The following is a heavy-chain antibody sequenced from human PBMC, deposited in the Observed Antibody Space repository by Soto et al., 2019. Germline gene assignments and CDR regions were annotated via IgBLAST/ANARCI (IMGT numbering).Heavy chain of an antibody. CDR2: ISHSGNT. Sequence: QVQLQQWGAGLCAGLLTPSETLSLTCAVYGGSFSGYYWSWIRQPPGKGLEWIGEISHSGNTNYSPSLKSRVTRSVDTSKNQFSLRLNSVTAADTAVYYCARVPTDHASYGMDVWGEGTTVTVSS. V-gene: IGHV4-34*01. CDR3: ARVPTDHASYGMDV. CDR1: GGSFSGYY. J-gene: IGHJ6*04.